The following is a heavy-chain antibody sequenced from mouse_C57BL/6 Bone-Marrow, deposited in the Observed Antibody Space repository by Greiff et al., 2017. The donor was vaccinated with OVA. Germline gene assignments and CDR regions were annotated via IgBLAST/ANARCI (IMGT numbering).Heavy chain of an antibody. CDR1: GYTFTSYT. CDR2: INPSSGYT. CDR3: ARDIPYWYFDV. Sequence: QVQLQQSGAELARPGASVKMSCKASGYTFTSYTMHWVKQRPGQGLEWIGYINPSSGYTKYNQKFKDKATLTADKSSSTAYMQLSSLTSEDSAVYYCARDIPYWYFDVWGTGTTVTVSS. V-gene: IGHV1-4*01. J-gene: IGHJ1*03.